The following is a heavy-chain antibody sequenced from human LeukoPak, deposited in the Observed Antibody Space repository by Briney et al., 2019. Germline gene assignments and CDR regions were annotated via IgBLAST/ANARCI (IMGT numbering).Heavy chain of an antibody. V-gene: IGHV3-23*01. CDR3: AKDVTRITMIVVVISGNDY. Sequence: GGSLRLSCAASGFTFSSYATSWVRQAPGKGLEWVSAISGSGGSTYYADSVKGRFTISRDNSKNTLYLQMNSLRAEDTAVYYCAKDVTRITMIVVVISGNDYWGQGTLVTVSS. D-gene: IGHD3-22*01. J-gene: IGHJ4*02. CDR2: ISGSGGST. CDR1: GFTFSSYA.